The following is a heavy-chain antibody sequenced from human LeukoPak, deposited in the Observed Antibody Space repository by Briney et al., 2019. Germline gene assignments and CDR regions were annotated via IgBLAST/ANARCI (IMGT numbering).Heavy chain of an antibody. CDR1: GFTSSSYG. Sequence: GRSLRLSCAASGFTSSSYGMHWVRQAPGKGLEWVAVISYDGSNKYYADSVKGRFTISRDNSKNTLYLQMNSLRAEDTAVYYCAKGHGAAVAGAYYYGMDVWGKGTTVTVSS. D-gene: IGHD6-19*01. J-gene: IGHJ6*04. V-gene: IGHV3-30*18. CDR2: ISYDGSNK. CDR3: AKGHGAAVAGAYYYGMDV.